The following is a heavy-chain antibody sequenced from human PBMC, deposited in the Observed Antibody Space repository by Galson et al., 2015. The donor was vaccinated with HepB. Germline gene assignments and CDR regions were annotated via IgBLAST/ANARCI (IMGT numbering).Heavy chain of an antibody. CDR2: IIPSRGTA. D-gene: IGHD3-22*01. Sequence: SVKVSCTASGCTFSSYTISWVRQAPGQGLEWVGRIIPSRGTANYAQNFQGRVTITGDTSTSTAYMELSSLRAEDTAVYYCARVKNYYDSSGYRYYYFDYWGQGTLVTVSS. V-gene: IGHV1-69*08. J-gene: IGHJ4*02. CDR1: GCTFSSYT. CDR3: ARVKNYYDSSGYRYYYFDY.